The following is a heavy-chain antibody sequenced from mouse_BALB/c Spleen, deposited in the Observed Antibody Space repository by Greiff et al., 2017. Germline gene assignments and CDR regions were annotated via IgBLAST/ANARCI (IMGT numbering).Heavy chain of an antibody. J-gene: IGHJ4*01. CDR1: GFTFSSFC. Sequence: EVQVVESGGGLVQPGGSLKLSCAASGFTFSSFCMPWVRQAPEKGLEWVAYLSTGSSTIYYADTVKGRFTISRDNPKNTLYLQMTRLSSEDTAMYDCERWERGSGYWSMDDWGEGTSVTVSS. CDR2: LSTGSSTI. V-gene: IGHV5-17*02. D-gene: IGHD1-1*01. CDR3: ERWERGSGYWSMDD.